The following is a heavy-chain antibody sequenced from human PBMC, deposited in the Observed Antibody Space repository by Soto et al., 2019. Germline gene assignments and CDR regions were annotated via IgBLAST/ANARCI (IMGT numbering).Heavy chain of an antibody. D-gene: IGHD4-17*01. J-gene: IGHJ3*02. CDR2: IIPIFGTA. CDR1: GGSFSSYA. V-gene: IGHV1-69*13. Sequence: PAKPSWKASGGSFSSYAISWARQAPGQGLEWMGGIIPIFGTANYAQKFQGRVTITADESTSTAYMELSSLRSEDTAVYYCASVSTVIDLPAAFDIWGQGTMVTVS. CDR3: ASVSTVIDLPAAFDI.